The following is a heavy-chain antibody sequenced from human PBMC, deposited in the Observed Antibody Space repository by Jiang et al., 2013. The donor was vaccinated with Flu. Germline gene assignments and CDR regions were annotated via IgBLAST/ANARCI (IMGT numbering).Heavy chain of an antibody. V-gene: IGHV4-59*01. D-gene: IGHD6-13*01. CDR1: GGSISSYY. J-gene: IGHJ6*02. CDR2: IYYSGST. Sequence: LLKPSETLSLTCTVSGGSISSYYWSWIRQPPGKGLEWIGYIYYSGSTNYNPSLKSRVTISVDTSKNQFSLKLSSVTAADTAVYYCARMLGYSSSPAVYYYYGMDVWGQGTTVTVSS. CDR3: ARMLGYSSSPAVYYYYGMDV.